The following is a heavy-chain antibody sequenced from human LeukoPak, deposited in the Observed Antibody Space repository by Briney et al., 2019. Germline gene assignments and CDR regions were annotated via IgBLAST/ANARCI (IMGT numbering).Heavy chain of an antibody. Sequence: SETLSLTCTVSGYSISSGYYWGWIRQPPGKGLEWIGSIYHSGSTYYNPSLKSRVTISVDTSKNQFSLKLSSVTAADTAVYYCARGGSGYDYYYYYYYMDVWGKRTTVTVSS. CDR3: ARGGSGYDYYYYYYYMDV. J-gene: IGHJ6*03. V-gene: IGHV4-38-2*02. CDR1: GYSISSGYY. CDR2: IYHSGST. D-gene: IGHD5-12*01.